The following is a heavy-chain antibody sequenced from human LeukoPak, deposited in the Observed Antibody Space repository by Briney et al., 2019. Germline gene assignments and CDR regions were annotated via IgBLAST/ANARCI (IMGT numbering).Heavy chain of an antibody. V-gene: IGHV3-23*01. CDR3: AKRGVLMRVILVDFHKEAYYGDC. J-gene: IGHJ4*02. D-gene: IGHD3-22*01. CDR1: GITLSMYG. CDR2: IGAIVGGT. Sequence: GGCLRLSCALSGITLSMYGMSWVPETPQKGLEWVAGIGAIVGGTNYADSVKGRFTISRDHPQNTLYLHMDSLGAADAAVYFCAKRGVLMRVILVDFHKEAYYGDCWGQGALVTVSS.